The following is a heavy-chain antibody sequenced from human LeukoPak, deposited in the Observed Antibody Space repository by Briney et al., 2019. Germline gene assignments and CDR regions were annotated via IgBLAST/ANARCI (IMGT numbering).Heavy chain of an antibody. CDR2: MNPNSGNT. CDR1: GYTFTSYD. V-gene: IGHV1-8*01. Sequence: GASVKVSCKASGYTFTSYDINWVRQATGQGLEWMGWMNPNSGNTGYAQKFQGRVTMTRNTSISTADMELSSLRSEDTAVYYCARDIVGATPDDYWGQGTLVTVSS. CDR3: ARDIVGATPDDY. D-gene: IGHD1-26*01. J-gene: IGHJ4*02.